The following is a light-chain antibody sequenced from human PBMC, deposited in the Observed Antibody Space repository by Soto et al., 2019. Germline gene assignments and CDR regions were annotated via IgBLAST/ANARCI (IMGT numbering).Light chain of an antibody. CDR3: QQYAKSPIT. V-gene: IGKV3-20*01. CDR2: GAS. Sequence: ENVLTQSPGTLSLSPGESATLSCWASQTVGANYLAWYQQKPGQAPRLLIYGASNTATALPDRFSGSGSGTDFTLTISRLEPEDSAVYYCQQYAKSPITFGQGTRLDIK. J-gene: IGKJ5*01. CDR1: QTVGANY.